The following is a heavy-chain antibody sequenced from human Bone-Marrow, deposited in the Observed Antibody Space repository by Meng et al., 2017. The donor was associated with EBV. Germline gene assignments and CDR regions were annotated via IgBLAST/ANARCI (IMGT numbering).Heavy chain of an antibody. CDR2: ISGSGGST. D-gene: IGHD1-26*01. Sequence: EWQLLESGGGFGRPGGSLRLSGAASGFTFSSYAMSWVRQSPGKGLEWVSGISGSGGSTYYADSVKGRFTISRDNSKNTLYLQMNSLRAEDTAVYYCAKGELGPWGQGTLVTVSS. J-gene: IGHJ5*02. CDR1: GFTFSSYA. CDR3: AKGELGP. V-gene: IGHV3-23*01.